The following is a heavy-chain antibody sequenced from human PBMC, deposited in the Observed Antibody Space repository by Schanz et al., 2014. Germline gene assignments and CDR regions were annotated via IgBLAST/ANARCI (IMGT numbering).Heavy chain of an antibody. CDR3: VRDELLWFGEVLSIDY. Sequence: EVQLMESGGGLVQPGGSLRLSCLASGFAFSSYGMNWLRQAPGKGLEWVSVIGVDGTTTYYADSVKGRFTISRDNSNKTVDLQMNSLRAEDTALYYCVRDELLWFGEVLSIDYWGQGALVTVSS. D-gene: IGHD3-10*01. CDR1: GFAFSSYG. CDR2: IGVDGTTT. J-gene: IGHJ4*02. V-gene: IGHV3-23*01.